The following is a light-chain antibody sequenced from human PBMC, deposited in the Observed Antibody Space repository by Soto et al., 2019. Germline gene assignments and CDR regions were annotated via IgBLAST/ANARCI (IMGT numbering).Light chain of an antibody. Sequence: IVLTQFPGTLSLSPGAIATLSCRDSQGVSSSYLAWYQQEPGQSPRLLIYVVSSRAICIPDRFSGIGSGTDLTRTIVRLEPEDFAVYYCHHYVSSPATFGHGTKVDI. V-gene: IGKV3-20*01. J-gene: IGKJ1*01. CDR3: HHYVSSPAT. CDR1: QGVSSSY. CDR2: VVS.